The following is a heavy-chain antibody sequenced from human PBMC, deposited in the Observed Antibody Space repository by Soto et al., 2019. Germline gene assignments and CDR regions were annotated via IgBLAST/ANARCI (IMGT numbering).Heavy chain of an antibody. V-gene: IGHV3-20*04. CDR1: GFTFDDHG. Sequence: EVQLVESGGGVVRPGGSLRLSCAASGFTFDDHGMTWVRQAPGKGLEWVSGITWNGATTGYADSVKGRFTISRDNAKNSLYVQMNSLRFEDTALYYCARDGGVVVAVDAFDVWGQGTMVTVSS. J-gene: IGHJ3*01. CDR2: ITWNGATT. D-gene: IGHD6-19*01. CDR3: ARDGGVVVAVDAFDV.